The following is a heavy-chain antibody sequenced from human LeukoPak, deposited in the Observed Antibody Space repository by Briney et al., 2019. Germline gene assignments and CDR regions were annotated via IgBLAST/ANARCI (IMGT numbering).Heavy chain of an antibody. CDR3: ARTPITIFGVVIYFDP. V-gene: IGHV1-2*06. J-gene: IGHJ5*02. CDR2: INPNSGGT. Sequence: ASVKVSCKASGYTFTGYYMHWVRQAPGQGPEWMGRINPNSGGTNYAQKFQGRVTMTRDTSISTAYMELSRLRSDDTAVYYCARTPITIFGVVIYFDPWGQGTLVTVSS. CDR1: GYTFTGYY. D-gene: IGHD3-3*01.